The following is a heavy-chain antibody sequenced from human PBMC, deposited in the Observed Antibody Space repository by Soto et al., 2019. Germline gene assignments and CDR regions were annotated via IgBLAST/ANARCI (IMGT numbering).Heavy chain of an antibody. CDR1: GGSISSSSYY. V-gene: IGHV4-39*01. Sequence: QLQLQESGPGLVKPSETLSLTCTVSGGSISSSSYYWGWIRQPPGKGLEWIGSIYYSGSTYYNPSLKSRVTISVDTSKNQFSLKLSSVTAADTAVYYCARGSLFRLGAFDIWGQGTMVTVSS. CDR2: IYYSGST. J-gene: IGHJ3*02. D-gene: IGHD6-19*01. CDR3: ARGSLFRLGAFDI.